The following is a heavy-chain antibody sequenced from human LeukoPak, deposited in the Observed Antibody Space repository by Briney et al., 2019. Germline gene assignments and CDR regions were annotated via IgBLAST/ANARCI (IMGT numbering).Heavy chain of an antibody. CDR1: GGSFSGYY. J-gene: IGHJ4*02. D-gene: IGHD3-22*01. CDR2: INHSGST. CDR3: AGSRSYYYDSSGYYYSFDY. V-gene: IGHV4-34*01. Sequence: SETLSLTCAVYGGSFSGYYWSWIRQPPGKGLEWIGEINHSGSTNYNPSLKSRVTISVDTSKNQFSLKLSSVTAADTAVYYCAGSRSYYYDSSGYYYSFDYWGQGTLVTVSS.